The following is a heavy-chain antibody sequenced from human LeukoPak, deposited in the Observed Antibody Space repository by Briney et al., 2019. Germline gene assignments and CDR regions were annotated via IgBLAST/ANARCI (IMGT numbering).Heavy chain of an antibody. V-gene: IGHV3-23*01. J-gene: IGHJ6*03. D-gene: IGHD6-19*01. Sequence: PGGSLRLSCAASGLTFSSYAMSWVRQAPGKGLEWVSDINGSGGNTYYADSVKGRFTISRDNSKNTLYLQMNSLRAEDTAVYYCARDHLSSGSSPDYYYYYYMDVWGKGTTVTISS. CDR2: INGSGGNT. CDR1: GLTFSSYA. CDR3: ARDHLSSGSSPDYYYYYYMDV.